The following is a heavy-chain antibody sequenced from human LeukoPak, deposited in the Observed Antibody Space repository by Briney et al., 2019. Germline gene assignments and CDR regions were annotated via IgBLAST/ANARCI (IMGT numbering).Heavy chain of an antibody. CDR1: GGSINSYY. V-gene: IGHV4-59*01. D-gene: IGHD6-6*01. Sequence: SETLSLTCTVSGGSINSYYWSWIRQPPGKGLEWIGYIYYSGSTSNNPSLKSRVTTSVDTSKNQFSLKLSSVTAADTAVYYCARGRIASSAPYYYYMDVWGKGTTVTVSS. CDR2: IYYSGST. J-gene: IGHJ6*03. CDR3: ARGRIASSAPYYYYMDV.